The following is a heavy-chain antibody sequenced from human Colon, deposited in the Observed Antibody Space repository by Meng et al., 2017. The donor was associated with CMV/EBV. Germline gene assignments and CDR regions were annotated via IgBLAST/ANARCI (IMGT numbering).Heavy chain of an antibody. CDR2: INEDGSEI. D-gene: IGHD3-10*02. Sequence: GESLKISCAASGFSFSNTWMTWVRHIPGKGLQWVANINEDGSEIFYVDSVKGRFTISRDASKNTLSLQINSLRGEDTAIYYCAKSLFGVGQLVYYDSWGQGILVTVSS. CDR3: AKSLFGVGQLVYYDS. V-gene: IGHV3-7*03. J-gene: IGHJ4*02. CDR1: GFSFSNTW.